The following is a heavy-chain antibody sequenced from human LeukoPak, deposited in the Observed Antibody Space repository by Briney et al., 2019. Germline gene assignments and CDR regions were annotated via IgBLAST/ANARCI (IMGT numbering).Heavy chain of an antibody. CDR3: ARDSRPDTPFDY. V-gene: IGHV1-18*01. CDR1: GYTFTSYG. CDR2: ISAYNGNT. D-gene: IGHD2-15*01. Sequence: ASVKVSCKASGYTFTSYGISWVQQAPGQGLEWMGWISAYNGNTNYAQKLQGRVTMTTDTSTSTAYMELRSLRSDDTAVYYCARDSRPDTPFDYWGQGTLVTVSS. J-gene: IGHJ4*02.